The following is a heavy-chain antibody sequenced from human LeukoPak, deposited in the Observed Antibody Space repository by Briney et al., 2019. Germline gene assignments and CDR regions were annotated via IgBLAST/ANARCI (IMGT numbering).Heavy chain of an antibody. Sequence: SETLSLTCTVSGGSISSYYWSWIRQPPGKGLEWIGYIYYSGSTNYDPSLKSRVTISVDTSKNQFSLRLSSVTAADTAVYYCAGAYCGGDCYSGRTFDIWGQGTMVTVSS. J-gene: IGHJ3*02. CDR2: IYYSGST. CDR1: GGSISSYY. D-gene: IGHD2-21*02. V-gene: IGHV4-59*12. CDR3: AGAYCGGDCYSGRTFDI.